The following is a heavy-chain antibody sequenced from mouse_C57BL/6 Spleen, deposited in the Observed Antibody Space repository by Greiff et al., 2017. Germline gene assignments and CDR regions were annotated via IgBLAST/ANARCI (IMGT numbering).Heavy chain of an antibody. CDR3: TAYYSNDVSN. D-gene: IGHD2-5*01. Sequence: EVQLVESGGGLVQPGGSMKLSCVASGFTFSNYWMNWVRQSPEKGLEWVAQIRLKSDNYATHYAVSVKGRFTISRDDSKSSVYLQMNNLRAEDTGIYYCTAYYSNDVSNWGTGTTVTVSS. CDR1: GFTFSNYW. V-gene: IGHV6-3*01. CDR2: IRLKSDNYAT. J-gene: IGHJ1*03.